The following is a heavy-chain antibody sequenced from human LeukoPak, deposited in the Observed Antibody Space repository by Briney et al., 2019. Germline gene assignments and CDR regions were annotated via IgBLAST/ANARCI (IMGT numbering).Heavy chain of an antibody. Sequence: GGSLRLSCEASGFTFINYVTHWVRQAPGKGLEWVAVTSPDENIKLYTDSVKGRFTISRDNSKNTLYLQMNSLRAEDTAVYYCARDSDSSAYGRPTLDYWGQGTLVTVSS. CDR2: TSPDENIK. J-gene: IGHJ4*02. D-gene: IGHD3-22*01. CDR1: GFTFINYV. CDR3: ARDSDSSAYGRPTLDY. V-gene: IGHV3-30*04.